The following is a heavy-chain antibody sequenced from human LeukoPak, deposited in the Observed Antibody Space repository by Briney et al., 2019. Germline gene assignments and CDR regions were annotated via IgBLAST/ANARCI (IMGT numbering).Heavy chain of an antibody. CDR1: GYTFTSYG. Sequence: ASVKVSCKASGYTFTSYGISWVRQAPGQGLEWMGWISAYNGNTNYAQKLQGRVTMTTDTSTSTAYMELRSLRSDDTAVYYCGRNRRPRLGATNYYSYYYMDVWAKGPRSPSP. J-gene: IGHJ6*03. V-gene: IGHV1-18*01. CDR3: GRNRRPRLGATNYYSYYYMDV. CDR2: ISAYNGNT. D-gene: IGHD1-26*01.